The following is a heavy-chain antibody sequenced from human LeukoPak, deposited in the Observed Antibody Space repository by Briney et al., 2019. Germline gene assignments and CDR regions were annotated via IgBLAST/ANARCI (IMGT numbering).Heavy chain of an antibody. V-gene: IGHV3-15*01. J-gene: IGHJ4*02. D-gene: IGHD3-10*01. CDR3: TTIQGSVLLWFGEPHYFDY. Sequence: PGGSLRLSCATSGFTFSDHSMDWVRQAPGKGLEWVGRIKSKTDGGTTDYAAPVKGRFTISRDDSKNTLYLQMNSLKTEDTAVYYCTTIQGSVLLWFGEPHYFDYWGQGTLVTVSS. CDR1: GFTFSDHS. CDR2: IKSKTDGGTT.